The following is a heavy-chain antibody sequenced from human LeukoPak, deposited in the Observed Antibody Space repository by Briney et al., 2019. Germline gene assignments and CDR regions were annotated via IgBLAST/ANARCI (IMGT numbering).Heavy chain of an antibody. D-gene: IGHD3-3*01. J-gene: IGHJ6*03. V-gene: IGHV1-8*01. Sequence: ASVKVSCKASGYTFTSYDINWVRQATGQGLEWMGWMNPNSGNTGYAQKFQGRVTMTRNTSISTAYMELSSLRSEDTAVYYCARGGLYDFWSGYFTSYYYYYMDVWGQGTTVTVSS. CDR3: ARGGLYDFWSGYFTSYYYYYMDV. CDR1: GYTFTSYD. CDR2: MNPNSGNT.